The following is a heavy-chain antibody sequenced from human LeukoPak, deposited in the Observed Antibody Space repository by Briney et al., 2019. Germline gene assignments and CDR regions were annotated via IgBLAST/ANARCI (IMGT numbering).Heavy chain of an antibody. J-gene: IGHJ4*01. CDR3: ARGGFDY. CDR2: ISPNSDDT. CDR1: GYTFTGYY. V-gene: IGHV1-2*02. Sequence: ASVKISCKASGYTFTGYYLHWVRQAPGQGLEWMGWISPNSDDTNYAQKFRGRVNMTRDTSISTAYMELSRLRSDDTAIYYCARGGFDYWGQGNPGHRLL.